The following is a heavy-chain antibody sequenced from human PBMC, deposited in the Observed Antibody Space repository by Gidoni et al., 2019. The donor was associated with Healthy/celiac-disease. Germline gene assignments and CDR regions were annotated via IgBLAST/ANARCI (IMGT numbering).Heavy chain of an antibody. CDR2: ISSSSSYI. J-gene: IGHJ4*02. V-gene: IGHV3-21*01. CDR1: GFTFSSYS. CDR3: ARDSAAELWFGEYHYHPVDY. D-gene: IGHD3-10*01. Sequence: EVQLVESGGGLVKPGGSLRLSCAASGFTFSSYSMNWVRQAPGKGLEWVSSISSSSSYIYYADSVKGRFTISRDNAKNSLYLQMNSLRAEDTAVYYCARDSAAELWFGEYHYHPVDYWGQGTLVTVSS.